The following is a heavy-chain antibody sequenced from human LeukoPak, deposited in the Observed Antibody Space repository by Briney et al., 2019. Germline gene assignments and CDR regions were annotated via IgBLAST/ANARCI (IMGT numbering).Heavy chain of an antibody. CDR2: ISAYNGNT. D-gene: IGHD3-10*01. V-gene: IGHV1-18*01. J-gene: IGHJ4*02. CDR3: ARPFKYYYGSGSYGY. CDR1: GYTFTSYG. Sequence: GASVKVSCKASGYTFTSYGISWVRQAPGQGLEGMGWISAYNGNTNYAQKLQGRVTMTTDTSTSTAYMELSRLRSDDTAVYYCARPFKYYYGSGSYGYWGQGTLVTVSS.